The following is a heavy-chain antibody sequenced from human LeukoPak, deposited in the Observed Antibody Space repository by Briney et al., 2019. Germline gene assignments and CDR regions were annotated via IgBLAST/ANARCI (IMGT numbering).Heavy chain of an antibody. J-gene: IGHJ4*02. Sequence: SETLSLTCTVSGYSISSGYYWGWIRQPPGKGLEWIGSIYHSGSTYYNPSLKSRVTISVDTSKNQFSLKLSSVTAADTAVYYCARFSGGLLLWFGENFDYWGQGTLVTVSS. D-gene: IGHD3-10*01. V-gene: IGHV4-38-2*02. CDR2: IYHSGST. CDR1: GYSISSGYY. CDR3: ARFSGGLLLWFGENFDY.